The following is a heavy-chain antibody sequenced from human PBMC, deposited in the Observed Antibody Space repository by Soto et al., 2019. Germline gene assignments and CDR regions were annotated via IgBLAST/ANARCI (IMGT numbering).Heavy chain of an antibody. CDR3: AIIRDFWSGYVGDAFDI. D-gene: IGHD3-3*01. V-gene: IGHV1-3*01. CDR1: GYTFTSYA. J-gene: IGHJ3*02. CDR2: INAGNGNT. Sequence: GASVKVSCKASGYTFTSYAMHWVRQAPGQRLEWMGWINAGNGNTKYSQKFQGRVTITRDTSASTAYMELSSLRSEDTAVYYCAIIRDFWSGYVGDAFDIWGQGTMVTVSS.